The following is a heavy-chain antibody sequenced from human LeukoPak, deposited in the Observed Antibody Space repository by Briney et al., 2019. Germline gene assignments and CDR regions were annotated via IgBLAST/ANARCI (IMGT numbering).Heavy chain of an antibody. J-gene: IGHJ3*02. CDR2: FYYTERT. Sequence: SQTLSLTCTVSSGSISSGSYYWSWIRQPPGKGLEWIGYFYYTERTNYNPSLKSRVTISVDTSKNQFSLKLSSVTAADTAVYYCARTRDTAMTHDAFDIWGQGTMVTVSS. CDR3: ARTRDTAMTHDAFDI. V-gene: IGHV4-61*01. D-gene: IGHD5-18*01. CDR1: SGSISSGSYY.